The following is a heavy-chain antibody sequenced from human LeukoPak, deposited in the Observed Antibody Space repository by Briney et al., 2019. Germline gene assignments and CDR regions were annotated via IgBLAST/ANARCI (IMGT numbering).Heavy chain of an antibody. Sequence: SVNVSCTASGYTFTDYYMHSVRQAPGQGLECMGWINPSSGGTFYSQKFQGRVAMTRDSSITTAYMELSGLTSDDTAIYYCAAGYDSGSFYRSWGQGTLVTVSS. D-gene: IGHD3-10*01. V-gene: IGHV1-2*02. CDR3: AAGYDSGSFYRS. CDR1: GYTFTDYY. CDR2: INPSSGGT. J-gene: IGHJ5*02.